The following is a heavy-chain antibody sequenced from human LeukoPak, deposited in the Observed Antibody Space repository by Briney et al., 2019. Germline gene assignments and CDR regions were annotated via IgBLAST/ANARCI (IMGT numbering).Heavy chain of an antibody. CDR2: INTGNGNT. V-gene: IGHV1-3*04. CDR1: GYTFTTYA. J-gene: IGHJ4*02. Sequence: GSVKVSCTASGYTFTTYAMHWVRQAPGQRLEWMGWINTGNGNTKCSQRFQGRVTITRDTSASTAYMELSSLRSEDTAVYYCARAVGELFPFDNWGQGTLVTVSS. D-gene: IGHD3-10*01. CDR3: ARAVGELFPFDN.